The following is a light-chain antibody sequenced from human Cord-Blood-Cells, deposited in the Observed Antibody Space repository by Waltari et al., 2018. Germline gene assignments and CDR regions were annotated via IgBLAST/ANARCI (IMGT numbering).Light chain of an antibody. CDR2: GKN. V-gene: IGLV1-47*01. Sequence: QSVLTQPPSASGTPGQRVTISCSGSSSNIGSNYVYWYQQLPGTAPKPLIYGKNQRPSGVPDRFSGSKSGTSASLAISGLRSEDEADYYCAAWDDSLSGYVFGTGTKVTVL. CDR1: SSNIGSNY. CDR3: AAWDDSLSGYV. J-gene: IGLJ1*01.